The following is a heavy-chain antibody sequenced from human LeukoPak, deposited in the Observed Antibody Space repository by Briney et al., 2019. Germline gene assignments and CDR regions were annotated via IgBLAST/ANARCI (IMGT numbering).Heavy chain of an antibody. CDR2: IYYSGST. D-gene: IGHD4-17*01. V-gene: IGHV4-59*11. CDR1: GGSISSHY. Sequence: SETLSLTCTVSGGSISSHYWSWIRQPPGKGLEWIGYIYYSGSTNYNPSLKSRVTISVDTSKNQFSLKLSSVTAADTAVYYCARLTVTSTEAFDIWGQGTMVTVSS. J-gene: IGHJ3*02. CDR3: ARLTVTSTEAFDI.